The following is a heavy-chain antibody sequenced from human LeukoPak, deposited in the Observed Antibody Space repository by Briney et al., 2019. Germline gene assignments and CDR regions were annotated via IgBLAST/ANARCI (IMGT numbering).Heavy chain of an antibody. V-gene: IGHV4-59*01. CDR3: ARVSVPAAMLYYYYYGMDV. D-gene: IGHD2-2*01. Sequence: SSETLSLTCTVSGGSISSYYWSWIRQPPGKGLEWIGYIYYSGSTNYNPSLKSRVTISVDTSKNQFSLKLSSVTAADTAVYYCARVSVPAAMLYYYYYGMDVWGQGTTVTVSS. J-gene: IGHJ6*02. CDR1: GGSISSYY. CDR2: IYYSGST.